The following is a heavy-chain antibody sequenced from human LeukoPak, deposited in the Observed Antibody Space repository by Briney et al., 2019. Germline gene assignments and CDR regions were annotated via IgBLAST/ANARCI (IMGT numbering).Heavy chain of an antibody. CDR3: ARAYCGGDCYSWDNWFDP. D-gene: IGHD2-21*02. CDR1: GYTFTSYG. CDR2: ISAYNGNT. V-gene: IGHV1-18*01. J-gene: IGHJ5*02. Sequence: ASVKVSCKASGYTFTSYGISWVRQAPGQGLEWMGWISAYNGNTNYAQKLQGRVTMTTDTSTSTAYMELRSLRSDDTAVYYCARAYCGGDCYSWDNWFDPWGQGTLVTVSS.